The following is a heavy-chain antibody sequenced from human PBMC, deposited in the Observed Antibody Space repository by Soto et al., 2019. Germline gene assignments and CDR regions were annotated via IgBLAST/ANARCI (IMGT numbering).Heavy chain of an antibody. CDR3: VGTVIGVYFFDY. CDR1: GGSISSYY. Sequence: SETLSLTCTVSGGSISSYYWSWIRQPPGKGLEWTGYIYYSGSTNYNPSLKSRVTISVDTSKNQFSLKLSSVTAADTAVYYCVGTVIGVYFFDYWGQGTLVTVSS. D-gene: IGHD4-17*01. CDR2: IYYSGST. J-gene: IGHJ4*02. V-gene: IGHV4-59*01.